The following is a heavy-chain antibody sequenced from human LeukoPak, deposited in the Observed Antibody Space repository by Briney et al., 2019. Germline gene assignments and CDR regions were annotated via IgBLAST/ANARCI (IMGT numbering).Heavy chain of an antibody. J-gene: IGHJ6*03. D-gene: IGHD5-18*01. CDR3: ARGSSYGYGYYYYMDV. CDR1: GYTFTGYY. V-gene: IGHV1-2*02. Sequence: GASVKVSCKASGYTFTGYYMHWVRQAPGQGLEWMGWINPNSGGTNYAQKFQGRVTMTRDTSISTAYMELSRLRSDDTAVYYCARGSSYGYGYYYYMDVWGKGTTVTVSS. CDR2: INPNSGGT.